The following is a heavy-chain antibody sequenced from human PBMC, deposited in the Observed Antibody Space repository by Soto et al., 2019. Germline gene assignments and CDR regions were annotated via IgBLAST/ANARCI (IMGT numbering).Heavy chain of an antibody. CDR2: ISSTATYT. J-gene: IGHJ4*02. V-gene: IGHV3-11*06. CDR1: GFSFSDYY. CDR3: ARARLVVEGRFDY. Sequence: QVQLVESGGDLVKPGGSLRLSCAASGFSFSDYYMNWIRQAPGKGLEWLSYISSTATYTNYADSVRCRFTISRDSAKNSLYLDMNGLRTEDTAVYYCARARLVVEGRFDYWGQGTLVTVSS. D-gene: IGHD3-22*01.